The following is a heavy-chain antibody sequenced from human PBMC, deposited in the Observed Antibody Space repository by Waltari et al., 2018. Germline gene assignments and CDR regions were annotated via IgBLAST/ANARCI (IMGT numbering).Heavy chain of an antibody. CDR3: AREYGSGSYYYFDY. Sequence: QVQLVQSGAEVKKPGSSVKVSCKASGGTFSSYAISWVRQASGQGLEWMGGIIPILGIANYAQKFQGRVTITADKSTSTAYMELSSLRSEDTAVYYCAREYGSGSYYYFDYWGQGTLVTVSS. V-gene: IGHV1-69*10. CDR1: GGTFSSYA. D-gene: IGHD3-10*01. J-gene: IGHJ4*02. CDR2: IIPILGIA.